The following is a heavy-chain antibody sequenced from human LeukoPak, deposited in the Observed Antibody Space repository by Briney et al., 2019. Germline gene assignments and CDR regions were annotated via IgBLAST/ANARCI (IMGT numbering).Heavy chain of an antibody. Sequence: SKTLSLTCAVYGGSFSGYYWSWIRQPPGKGLEWIGEINDSGSTNYNPSLKSRVTISVDTSKNQFSLKLSSVTAADTAVYYCARAHSSSEYYFYYYMDVWGKGTTVTVSS. CDR3: ARAHSSSEYYFYYYMDV. V-gene: IGHV4-34*01. CDR1: GGSFSGYY. J-gene: IGHJ6*03. CDR2: INDSGST. D-gene: IGHD6-6*01.